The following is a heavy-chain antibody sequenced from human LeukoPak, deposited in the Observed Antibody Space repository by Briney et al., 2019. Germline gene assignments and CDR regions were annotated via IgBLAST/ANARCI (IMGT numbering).Heavy chain of an antibody. V-gene: IGHV3-48*01. CDR3: ARDHLYYYDSSGYYLFDY. CDR2: ISSSSSTI. CDR1: GFTFSSYE. J-gene: IGHJ4*02. D-gene: IGHD3-22*01. Sequence: GGSLRLSCAASGFTFSSYEMNWVRQAPGKGLEWVSYISSSSSTIYYADSVKGRFTISRDNAKNSLYLQMNSLRAEDTAVYYCARDHLYYYDSSGYYLFDYWGQGTLVTVSS.